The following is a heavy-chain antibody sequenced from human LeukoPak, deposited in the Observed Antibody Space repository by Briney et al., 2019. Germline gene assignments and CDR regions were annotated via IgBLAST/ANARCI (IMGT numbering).Heavy chain of an antibody. J-gene: IGHJ5*02. CDR1: GYSFTSYW. D-gene: IGHD3-10*01. CDR3: ARILLWFGELPTNWFDP. CDR2: IYPGDSDT. Sequence: GESLKISCKGSGYSFTSYWIGWVRQMPGKGLEWMGIIYPGDSDTRYSPSFQGQVTISADKSISTAYLQWSSLKASDTAMYYCARILLWFGELPTNWFDPWGQGTLVTVSS. V-gene: IGHV5-51*01.